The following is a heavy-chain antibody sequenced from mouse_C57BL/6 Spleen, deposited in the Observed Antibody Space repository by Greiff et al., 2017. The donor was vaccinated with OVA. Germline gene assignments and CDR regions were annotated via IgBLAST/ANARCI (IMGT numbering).Heavy chain of an antibody. CDR3: ARHPTMITFDY. CDR1: GYSITSGYY. V-gene: IGHV3-6*01. J-gene: IGHJ2*01. D-gene: IGHD2-4*01. Sequence: EVKLVESGPGLVKPSQSLSLTCYVSGYSITSGYYWNWIRQLPGNQLEWVGYIRYDGGNNYNQPFKNRITFTLDKSKNQVFLKLNSLTTEDTATYYCARHPTMITFDYWGQGTTLTVSS. CDR2: IRYDGGN.